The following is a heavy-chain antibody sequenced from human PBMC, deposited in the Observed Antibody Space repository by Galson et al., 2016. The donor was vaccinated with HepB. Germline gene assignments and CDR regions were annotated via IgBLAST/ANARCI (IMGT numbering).Heavy chain of an antibody. CDR3: AKGGGGCSSWQKYYYYYYMDV. D-gene: IGHD6-13*01. V-gene: IGHV3-23*01. J-gene: IGHJ6*03. CDR1: GFAFSSYA. CDR2: ISDSGGTT. Sequence: SLRLSCAASGFAFSSYAMSWVRQAPGKGLEWVSGISDSGGTTYYADSVKGRFTISRDNSKNTLYLQMNSLRAEDTAVYYCAKGGGGCSSWQKYYYYYYMDVWGKGTTVTVSS.